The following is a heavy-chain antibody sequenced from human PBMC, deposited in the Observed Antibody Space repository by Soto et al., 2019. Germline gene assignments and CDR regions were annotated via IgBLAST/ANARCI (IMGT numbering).Heavy chain of an antibody. V-gene: IGHV3-30-3*01. CDR3: ARDRVVTQFRGYYFDY. D-gene: IGHD3-3*01. J-gene: IGHJ4*02. CDR1: GFTFSSYA. Sequence: PGGSLRLSCAASGFTFSSYAMHWVRQAPGKGLEWVAVISYDGSNKYYADSVKGRFTISRDNSNNTLYLQMNSLRAEDTAVYYCARDRVVTQFRGYYFDYWGQGTLVTVSS. CDR2: ISYDGSNK.